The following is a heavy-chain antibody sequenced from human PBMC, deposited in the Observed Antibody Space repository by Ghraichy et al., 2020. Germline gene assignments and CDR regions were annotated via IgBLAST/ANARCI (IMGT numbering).Heavy chain of an antibody. V-gene: IGHV1-3*01. CDR2: INAGNGNT. Sequence: ASVKVSCKASGYTFTSYAMHWVRQAPGQRLEWMGWINAGNGNTKYSQKFQGRVTITRDTSASTAYMELSSLRSEDTAVYYCARVDTAMGNYYYYYGMDVWGQGTTVTVSS. CDR3: ARVDTAMGNYYYYYGMDV. D-gene: IGHD5-18*01. CDR1: GYTFTSYA. J-gene: IGHJ6*02.